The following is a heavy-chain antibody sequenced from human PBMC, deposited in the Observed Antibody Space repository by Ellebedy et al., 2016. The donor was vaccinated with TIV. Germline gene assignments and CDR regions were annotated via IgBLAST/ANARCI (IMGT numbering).Heavy chain of an antibody. CDR1: GFNFRSYW. CDR2: IRQEGDEI. CDR3: ARRASYGDYAVQVNPWFDP. Sequence: GGSLRLSCAASGFNFRSYWMTWVRQAPGKGLEWVAKIRQEGDEIYYVESVKGRFTTSRDNAKNSLFLQMNSLGVEDTAVYYCARRASYGDYAVQVNPWFDPWGQGTLVTVSS. D-gene: IGHD4-17*01. J-gene: IGHJ5*02. V-gene: IGHV3-7*01.